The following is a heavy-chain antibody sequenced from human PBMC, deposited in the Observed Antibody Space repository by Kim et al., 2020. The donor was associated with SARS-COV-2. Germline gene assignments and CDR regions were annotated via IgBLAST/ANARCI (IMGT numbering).Heavy chain of an antibody. CDR2: ISYDGSNK. Sequence: GGSLRLSCAASGFSFSSYAMHWVRQAPGKGLEWVAIISYDGSNKYYADSVKGRFTISRDKSKNTLYLQMNSLRAEDTAVYYCASDYVSGEPPEYYFDHWGPGTLVTVSS. D-gene: IGHD3-10*01. CDR3: ASDYVSGEPPEYYFDH. J-gene: IGHJ4*01. CDR1: GFSFSSYA. V-gene: IGHV3-30*04.